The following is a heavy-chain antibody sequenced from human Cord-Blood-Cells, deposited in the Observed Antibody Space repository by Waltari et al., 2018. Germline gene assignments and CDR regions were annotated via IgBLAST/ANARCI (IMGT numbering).Heavy chain of an antibody. CDR2: IYYSGST. J-gene: IGHJ3*02. D-gene: IGHD2-15*01. CDR1: GGSIRSYY. V-gene: IGHV4-59*01. Sequence: QVQLQESGPGLVTPSETLSLTCTVSGGSIRSYYWSWIRQPPGKGLEWIGYIYYSGSTNYNPSLKSRVTISVDTSKNQFSLKLSSVTAADTAVYYCARVVVVAATRAFDIWGQGTMVTVSS. CDR3: ARVVVVAATRAFDI.